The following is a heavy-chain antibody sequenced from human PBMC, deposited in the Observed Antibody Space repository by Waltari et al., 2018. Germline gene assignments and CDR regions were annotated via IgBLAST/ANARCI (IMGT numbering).Heavy chain of an antibody. CDR2: IIPILGIA. V-gene: IGHV1-69*04. CDR3: ARDKSAGVVVAPAFDI. CDR1: GGTFSSYA. J-gene: IGHJ3*02. Sequence: QVQLVQSGAEVKKPGSSVKVACKASGGTFSSYAISWVRQAPGQGLEWMGGIIPILGIANYAQKFQGRVTSTADESTSTAYMELSSLRSEDTAVYYCARDKSAGVVVAPAFDIWGQGTMVTVSS. D-gene: IGHD2-21*01.